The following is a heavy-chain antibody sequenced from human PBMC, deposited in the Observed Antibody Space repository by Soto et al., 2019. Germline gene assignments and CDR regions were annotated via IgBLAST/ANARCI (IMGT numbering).Heavy chain of an antibody. Sequence: GGSLRLSCAASGFTFSSYGMHWVRQAPGKGLEWVAVISYDGSNKYYADSVKGRFTISRDNSKNTLYLQMNSLRAEDTAVYYCAKAGRSDYGDLYYYYYMDVWGKGTTVTVSS. CDR3: AKAGRSDYGDLYYYYYMDV. CDR1: GFTFSSYG. CDR2: ISYDGSNK. D-gene: IGHD4-17*01. V-gene: IGHV3-30*18. J-gene: IGHJ6*03.